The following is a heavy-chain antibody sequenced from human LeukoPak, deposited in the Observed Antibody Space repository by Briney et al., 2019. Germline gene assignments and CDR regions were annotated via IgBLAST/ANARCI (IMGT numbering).Heavy chain of an antibody. CDR2: INPSGGST. CDR3: ARELGNPPYYYYGMDV. D-gene: IGHD2/OR15-2a*01. J-gene: IGHJ6*02. Sequence: ASVKVSCKASGYTFTSYYMHWVRQAPGQGLEWMGIINPSGGSTSYAQKFQGRVTMTKDTSTSTAYMELRSLRSDDTAVYYCARELGNPPYYYYGMDVWGQGTTVTVS. CDR1: GYTFTSYY. V-gene: IGHV1-46*01.